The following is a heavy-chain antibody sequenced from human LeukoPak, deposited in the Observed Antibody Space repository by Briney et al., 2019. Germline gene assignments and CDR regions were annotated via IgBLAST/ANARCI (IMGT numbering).Heavy chain of an antibody. J-gene: IGHJ4*02. CDR3: ARRAGYYGSSGYYSLDY. V-gene: IGHV5-51*01. CDR2: IYPGDSDT. D-gene: IGHD3-22*01. CDR1: GYSFTSYW. Sequence: GESLKISCKGSGYSFTSYWIAWVRQMPGKGLECMGIIYPGDSDTRYSPSFQGQVTISADKSISTAYLQWSSLKASDTAMYYCARRAGYYGSSGYYSLDYWGQGTLVTVSS.